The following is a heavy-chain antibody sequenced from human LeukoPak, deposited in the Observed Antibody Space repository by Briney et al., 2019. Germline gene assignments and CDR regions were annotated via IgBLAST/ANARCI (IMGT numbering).Heavy chain of an antibody. V-gene: IGHV3-48*02. CDR2: ISSGSSTI. Sequence: GGSLRLSCAASGSTFSSYSMNWVRQAPGKGLEWVSFISSGSSTIYYADSVKGRFTISRDNAKNSLYLQMKSLRDDDTAVNYCARVAEIQLWLRSAFDFWGQGTLVTVSS. D-gene: IGHD5-18*01. J-gene: IGHJ4*02. CDR1: GSTFSSYS. CDR3: ARVAEIQLWLRSAFDF.